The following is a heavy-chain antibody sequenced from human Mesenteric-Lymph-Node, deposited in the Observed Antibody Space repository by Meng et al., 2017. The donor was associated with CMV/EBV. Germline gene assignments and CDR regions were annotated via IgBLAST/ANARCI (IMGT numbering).Heavy chain of an antibody. Sequence: GGSLRLSCAASGFTFSSYGMHWVRQAPGKGLEWVANIKEDGSEKYYVDSVKGRFIISRDNAKNSLDLQMNSLRAEDTAVYYCARDSGNCRSANCFARAYYYYGMDVWGQGTTVTVSS. J-gene: IGHJ6*02. V-gene: IGHV3-7*01. CDR1: GFTFSSYG. CDR3: ARDSGNCRSANCFARAYYYYGMDV. CDR2: IKEDGSEK. D-gene: IGHD2-2*01.